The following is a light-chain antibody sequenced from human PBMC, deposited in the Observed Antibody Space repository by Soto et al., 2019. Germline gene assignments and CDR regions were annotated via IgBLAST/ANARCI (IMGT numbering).Light chain of an antibody. CDR1: SSNIGSNY. CDR2: RNN. CDR3: AAWDDSYVV. Sequence: QSVLTQPPSASGTPGQRVTISCSGSSSNIGSNYVYWYQQLPGTAPKLHIYRNNQRPSGVPDRFSGSKSGTSASLAISGLRSEDEADYYCAAWDDSYVVFGGGTKLTVL. J-gene: IGLJ2*01. V-gene: IGLV1-47*01.